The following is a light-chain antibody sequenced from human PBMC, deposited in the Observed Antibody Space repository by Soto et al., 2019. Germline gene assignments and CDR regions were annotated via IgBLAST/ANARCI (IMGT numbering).Light chain of an antibody. J-gene: IGKJ5*01. CDR1: QVIRSA. CDR2: DAS. V-gene: IGKV1-13*02. CDR3: QQVHSSAIA. Sequence: ALQLTQTPSSLSASVGDRVSMTCRASQVIRSALAWYQQKPGNPPELLIYDASTLEVGVPSRFSVSGSGTHFTLTISNVQPEDVATYYCQQVHSSAIAFGQGTRREIK.